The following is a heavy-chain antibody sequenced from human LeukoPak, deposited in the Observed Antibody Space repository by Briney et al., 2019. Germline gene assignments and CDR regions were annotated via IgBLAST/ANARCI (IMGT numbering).Heavy chain of an antibody. CDR2: IKPNSGDT. V-gene: IGHV1-2*02. CDR3: ATLTGTPHAY. Sequence: ASVKVSCKASGYTFTGYYMHWVRQAPGQGLEWMGWIKPNSGDTNYVQKFQGRLTVTRDTSISTAYMELSRLTSDDTAVYYCATLTGTPHAYWGQGTLVTVSS. J-gene: IGHJ4*02. CDR1: GYTFTGYY. D-gene: IGHD1-1*01.